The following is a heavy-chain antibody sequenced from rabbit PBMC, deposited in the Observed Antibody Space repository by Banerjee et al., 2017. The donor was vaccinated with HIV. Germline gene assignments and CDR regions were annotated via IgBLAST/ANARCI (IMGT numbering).Heavy chain of an antibody. CDR3: ARKNYATYGYAGMDL. D-gene: IGHD6-1*01. J-gene: IGHJ6*01. V-gene: IGHV1S45*01. CDR1: GLDFSSSYW. CDR2: IDTGSRGYT. Sequence: QEQLVESGGDLVKPGASLTLTCKASGLDFSSSYWICWVRQAPRKGLEWIACIDTGSRGYTWYASWAKGRFTISKTSSTTVTLQMTSLTAADTATYFCARKNYATYGYAGMDLWGQGTLVTVS.